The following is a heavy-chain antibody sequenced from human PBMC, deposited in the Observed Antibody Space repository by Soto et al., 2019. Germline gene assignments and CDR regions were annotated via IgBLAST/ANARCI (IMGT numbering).Heavy chain of an antibody. D-gene: IGHD1-26*01. V-gene: IGHV4-4*07. CDR2: VYSTGRA. Sequence: QVQLHESGPGLVKPSETLSLTCNVSGASIGSFYWSWIRQSAGKGLEWIGRVYSTGRATDNPALKGRVTIALDRSNNQISLEMKSVTAADTAVYFCARDLSGTGLDVWGRGTTVSVSS. CDR3: ARDLSGTGLDV. CDR1: GASIGSFY. J-gene: IGHJ6*02.